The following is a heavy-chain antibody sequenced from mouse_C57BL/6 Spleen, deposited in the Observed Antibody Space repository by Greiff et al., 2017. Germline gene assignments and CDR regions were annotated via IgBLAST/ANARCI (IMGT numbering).Heavy chain of an antibody. CDR2: IGPETGGT. CDR3: TRLGGYYAMDY. J-gene: IGHJ4*01. V-gene: IGHV1-15*01. CDR1: GYTFTDYE. Sequence: QVQLQQSGAELVRPGASVTLSCKASGYTFTDYEMHWVKQTPVHGLEWIGAIGPETGGTAYNQKFKGKAILTADKSSSTAYMELRSLTSEDSAVYYCTRLGGYYAMDYWGQGTSVTVSS.